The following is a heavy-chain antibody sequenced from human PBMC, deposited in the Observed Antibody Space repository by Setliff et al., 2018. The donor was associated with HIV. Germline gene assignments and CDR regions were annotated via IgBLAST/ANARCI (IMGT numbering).Heavy chain of an antibody. J-gene: IGHJ4*02. CDR2: IIHSGST. CDR1: GGSFSGYY. Sequence: PSETLSLTCAVYGGSFSGYYWSWIRQPPGKGLEWIGEIIHSGSTNYNPSLKSRVTKSVDTSKNQFSLKLSSVTAADTAVYYCARRSGWSEDYWGQGTLVTVSS. V-gene: IGHV4-34*12. D-gene: IGHD6-19*01. CDR3: ARRSGWSEDY.